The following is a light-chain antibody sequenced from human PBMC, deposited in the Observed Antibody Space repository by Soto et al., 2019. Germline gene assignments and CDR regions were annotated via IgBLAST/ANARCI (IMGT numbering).Light chain of an antibody. CDR2: GAS. Sequence: EIVMTQSPATLSVSPGERATLSCSASQSVSSNLAWYQQKPGQAPRLLIYGASTRATGIPARFSGSGSGTEFTLTISSLQSEDFAVYYCQQYNNWPPHTFVQGTKLEIK. J-gene: IGKJ2*01. CDR1: QSVSSN. CDR3: QQYNNWPPHT. V-gene: IGKV3-15*01.